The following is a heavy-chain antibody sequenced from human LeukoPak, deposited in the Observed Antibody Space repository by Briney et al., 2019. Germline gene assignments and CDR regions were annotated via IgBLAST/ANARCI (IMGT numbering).Heavy chain of an antibody. J-gene: IGHJ4*02. D-gene: IGHD1-26*01. CDR2: INGRGNYV. V-gene: IGHV3-11*05. Sequence: GGSLRLSCAASGFTFSDYFMSWVRQAPGKGLEWLSYINGRGNYVDYAESLKGRITISRDNAKNSLFLQINSLRAEDTAVYYCARDPYYSKFDYWGQGTLVTVSS. CDR3: ARDPYYSKFDY. CDR1: GFTFSDYF.